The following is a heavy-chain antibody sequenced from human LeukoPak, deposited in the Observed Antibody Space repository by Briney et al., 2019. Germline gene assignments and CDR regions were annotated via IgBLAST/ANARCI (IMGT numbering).Heavy chain of an antibody. J-gene: IGHJ3*02. Sequence: GGSLRLSCVASGFTFSSSWMHWVRQAPGKGLVWVSRIYSDGRTTDYADSVKGRFTISRDNAKNMLYLQMSSLSAEDTAVYYCVRETFIAIAGSYAFDIWGQGTMATVSS. CDR1: GFTFSSSW. CDR2: IYSDGRTT. D-gene: IGHD6-13*01. CDR3: VRETFIAIAGSYAFDI. V-gene: IGHV3-74*01.